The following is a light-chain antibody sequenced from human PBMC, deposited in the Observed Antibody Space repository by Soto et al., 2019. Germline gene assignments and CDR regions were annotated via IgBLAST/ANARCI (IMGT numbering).Light chain of an antibody. J-gene: IGKJ1*01. CDR3: FLVFGYFWG. V-gene: IGKV1-6*01. CDR1: QAIRTA. CDR2: AAS. Sequence: AIQLTQSPSSLYASVGDRVTITCRASQAIRTALGWYQQKPGKVPKLLIYAASILQSGVPSRFSGSGSGTDSTSPSGSWRPEDFAPYSCFLVFGYFWGFGQGPKV.